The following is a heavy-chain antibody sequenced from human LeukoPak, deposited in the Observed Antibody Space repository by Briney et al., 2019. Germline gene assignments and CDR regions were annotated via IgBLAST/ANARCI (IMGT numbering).Heavy chain of an antibody. J-gene: IGHJ3*02. CDR1: GFTFSSYW. V-gene: IGHV3-7*01. D-gene: IGHD3-10*01. Sequence: PGGSLRLSCAASGFTFSSYWMSWVRQAPGKGLEWVANIKQDGSEKYYWDSVKGRFTISRDNAENSLYLQMSSVRAGDTAVYFCARENYYGSGRASFDIWGQGTMVTVSS. CDR3: ARENYYGSGRASFDI. CDR2: IKQDGSEK.